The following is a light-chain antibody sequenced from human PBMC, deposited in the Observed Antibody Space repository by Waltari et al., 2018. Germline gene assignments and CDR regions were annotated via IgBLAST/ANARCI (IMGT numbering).Light chain of an antibody. V-gene: IGLV2-8*01. CDR3: SSYAGSNNLV. Sequence: QSALTQPPSASGSPGQSVTISCTGTSSDVGGYNYVSWHQQHPGKAPKVMIYEVSKRPAGLPARFAGSKTGNTASLTVSGLQAEDEADYYCSSYAGSNNLVFGGGTKLTVL. J-gene: IGLJ3*02. CDR2: EVS. CDR1: SSDVGGYNY.